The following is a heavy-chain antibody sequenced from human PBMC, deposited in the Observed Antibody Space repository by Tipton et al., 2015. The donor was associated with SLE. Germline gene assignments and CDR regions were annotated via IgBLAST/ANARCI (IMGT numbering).Heavy chain of an antibody. CDR3: ARTPYYDFWSGYPYFDY. D-gene: IGHD3-3*01. Sequence: TLSLTCTVSGGSISSYYWSWIRQPPGKGLEWIGYIYYSGNTNYNPSLKNRVTISVDTSKTQFSLKLSSVTAADTAVYYCARTPYYDFWSGYPYFDYWGQGTLVTVSS. CDR1: GGSISSYY. J-gene: IGHJ4*02. V-gene: IGHV4-59*01. CDR2: IYYSGNT.